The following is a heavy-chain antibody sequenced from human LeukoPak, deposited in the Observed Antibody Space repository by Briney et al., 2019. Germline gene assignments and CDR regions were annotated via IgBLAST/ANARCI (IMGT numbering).Heavy chain of an antibody. J-gene: IGHJ4*02. D-gene: IGHD2-15*01. CDR2: INHSGST. CDR1: GGSFSGYY. Sequence: PSETLSLTCAVYGGSFSGYYWSWIRQPPGKGLEWIGEINHSGSTNYNPSLKSRVTISVDTSKNQFSLKLSSVTAADTAVYYCARASKSGVVAATPYYFDYWGQGTLVTVSS. CDR3: ARASKSGVVAATPYYFDY. V-gene: IGHV4-34*01.